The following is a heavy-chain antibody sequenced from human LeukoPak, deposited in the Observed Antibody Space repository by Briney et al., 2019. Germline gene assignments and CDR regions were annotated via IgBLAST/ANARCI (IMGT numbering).Heavy chain of an antibody. CDR3: ARGYCSGTSCYNQEPY. J-gene: IGHJ4*02. CDR2: ISYDGSNK. D-gene: IGHD2-2*02. V-gene: IGHV3-30-3*01. Sequence: GRSLRLSCAASGFTFSSYAMHWVRQAPGKGLEWVAVISYDGSNKYYADSVKGRFTISRDNSKNTLYLQMNSLRAEDTAVYYCARGYCSGTSCYNQEPYWGQGTLVTVSS. CDR1: GFTFSSYA.